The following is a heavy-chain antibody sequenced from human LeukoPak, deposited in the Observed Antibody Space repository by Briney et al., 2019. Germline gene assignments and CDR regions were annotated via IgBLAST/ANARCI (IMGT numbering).Heavy chain of an antibody. CDR3: ARGDSNTWYAIYYFDY. Sequence: GGSLRLSCAASVFTFSSYAMHWVRQAPGKGLEWVAVISYDGSNKYYADSVKGRFTISRDNSKNTLYLQMNSLRAEDTAVYYCARGDSNTWYAIYYFDYWGQGTLVTVSS. J-gene: IGHJ4*02. D-gene: IGHD6-13*01. CDR1: VFTFSSYA. V-gene: IGHV3-30*04. CDR2: ISYDGSNK.